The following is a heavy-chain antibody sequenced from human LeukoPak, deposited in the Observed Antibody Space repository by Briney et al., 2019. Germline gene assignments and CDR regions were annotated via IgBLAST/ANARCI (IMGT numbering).Heavy chain of an antibody. CDR3: AREGIGYYYVLFRACDI. CDR2: IYYTGST. V-gene: IGHV4-59*01. J-gene: IGHJ3*02. CDR1: GGSISSYY. Sequence: PPETLSLTCTISGGSISSYYWSWIRQPPGKGLEWIGYIYYTGSTNHNPSLKSRVTISVDTSKNQFSLKLSSVTAADTAVYYCAREGIGYYYVLFRACDIWGQGTMVTVSS. D-gene: IGHD3-10*02.